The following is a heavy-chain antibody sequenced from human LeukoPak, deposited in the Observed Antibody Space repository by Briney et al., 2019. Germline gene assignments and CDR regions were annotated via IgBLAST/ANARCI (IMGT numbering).Heavy chain of an antibody. CDR3: ARIVSEWLSRAYYYYYYMDV. V-gene: IGHV4-39*07. CDR2: IYYSGST. Sequence: SETLSLTCTVSGGSISSSSYYWGWIRQPPGKGLEWIGSIYYSGSTYYNPSPKSRVTISVDTSKNQFSLKLSSVTAADTAVYYCARIVSEWLSRAYYYYYYMDVWGKGTTVTVS. D-gene: IGHD3-3*01. J-gene: IGHJ6*03. CDR1: GGSISSSSYY.